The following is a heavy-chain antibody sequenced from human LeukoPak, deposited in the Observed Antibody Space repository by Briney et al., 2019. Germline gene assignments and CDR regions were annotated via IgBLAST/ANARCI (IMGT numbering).Heavy chain of an antibody. V-gene: IGHV4-59*01. J-gene: IGHJ4*02. CDR1: DGSINSYY. CDR3: ARRSSGWNKYYFDY. D-gene: IGHD6-19*01. Sequence: SETLSLTCTFSDGSINSYYWSGIRQPPEDGQEWSGFFSYSGGTKYDPSLKSRVTISLDTSKNTSYLQLSTLTAADTAVYYCARRSSGWNKYYFDYWGQGTLVTVSS. CDR2: FSYSGGT.